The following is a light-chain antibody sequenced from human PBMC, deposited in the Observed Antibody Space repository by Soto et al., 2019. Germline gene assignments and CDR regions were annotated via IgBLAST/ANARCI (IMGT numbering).Light chain of an antibody. V-gene: IGKV3-20*01. J-gene: IGKJ1*01. CDR3: QQYHNSLWT. CDR2: GAS. CDR1: QSVSSSY. Sequence: ETVLTQSPGSLSLYTGERANLSCRASQSVSSSYLAWYQQKPGQSPRLLIYGASTRATGIPDRFSGSGSGTDFTLTISRLEPGDFAVYYCQQYHNSLWTFGQGTKVDIK.